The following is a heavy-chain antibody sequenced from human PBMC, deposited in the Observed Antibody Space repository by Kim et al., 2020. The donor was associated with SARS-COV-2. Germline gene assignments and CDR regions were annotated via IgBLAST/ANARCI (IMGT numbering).Heavy chain of an antibody. CDR1: GYTFTSYW. Sequence: GESLKISCKTSGYTFTSYWIGWVRQMPGKGLEWMGILYPSDSTTKYSPSFKGQVSLSADKSISTAYLQWNSLKASDTAIYYCARPSRGGTSESLGQGTLVTVSS. D-gene: IGHD3-10*01. J-gene: IGHJ5*02. CDR2: LYPSDSTT. V-gene: IGHV5-51*01. CDR3: ARPSRGGTSES.